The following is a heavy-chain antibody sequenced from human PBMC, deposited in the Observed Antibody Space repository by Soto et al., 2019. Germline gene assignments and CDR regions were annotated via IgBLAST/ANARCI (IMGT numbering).Heavy chain of an antibody. V-gene: IGHV4-34*01. CDR1: GGSFSGYY. Sequence: QVQLQQWGAGLLKPSETLSLTCAVYGGSFSGYYWSWIRQPPGKGLEWIGEINQSGSTNYNPSLKSRVTISVDTSQIPFSEKLSSVTAADTAVYYCARGGSSSWSRGWFDPWGQGPLVTVSS. D-gene: IGHD6-13*01. CDR3: ARGGSSSWSRGWFDP. J-gene: IGHJ5*02. CDR2: INQSGST.